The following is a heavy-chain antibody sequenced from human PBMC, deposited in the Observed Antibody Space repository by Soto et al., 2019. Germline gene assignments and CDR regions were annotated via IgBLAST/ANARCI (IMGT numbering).Heavy chain of an antibody. Sequence: GGSLSLSCSASGFTFSSYAMHWVRQAPGKGLEYVSAISSNGGSTYYADSVKGRFTISRDNSKNTLYLQMSSLRAEDTAVYYCVKELVRNFDYWGQGTLVTVSS. CDR3: VKELVRNFDY. CDR2: ISSNGGST. D-gene: IGHD6-13*01. J-gene: IGHJ4*02. CDR1: GFTFSSYA. V-gene: IGHV3-64D*08.